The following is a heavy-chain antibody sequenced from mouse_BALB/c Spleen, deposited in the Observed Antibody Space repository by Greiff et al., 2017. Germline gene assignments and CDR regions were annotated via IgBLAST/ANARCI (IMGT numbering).Heavy chain of an antibody. V-gene: IGHV7-3*02. Sequence: EVMLVESGGGLVQPGGSLRLSCATSGFTFTDYYMSWVRQPPGKALEWLGFIRNKANGYTTEYSASVKGRFTISRDNSQSILYLQMNTLRAEDSATYYCARDMSTTSYWGQGTTLTVSS. CDR2: IRNKANGYTT. D-gene: IGHD2-4*01. J-gene: IGHJ2*01. CDR3: ARDMSTTSY. CDR1: GFTFTDYY.